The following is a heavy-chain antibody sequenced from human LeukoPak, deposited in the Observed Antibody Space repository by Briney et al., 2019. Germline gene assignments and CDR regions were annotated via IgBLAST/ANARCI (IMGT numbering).Heavy chain of an antibody. J-gene: IGHJ4*02. Sequence: PGGSLSLSCTASGFTFGGYSIRWVSQAPGKGLEWVANIKQDGSDKYYIDSVKGRFTISRDNAKNSLYLQMNSLRAEDTAMYYCARDSAGNDYWGQGTLVTVSS. CDR1: GFTFGGYS. CDR2: IKQDGSDK. V-gene: IGHV3-7*01. CDR3: ARDSAGNDY. D-gene: IGHD6-13*01.